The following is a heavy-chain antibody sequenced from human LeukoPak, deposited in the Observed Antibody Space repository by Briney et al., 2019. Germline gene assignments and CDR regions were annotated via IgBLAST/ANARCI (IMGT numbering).Heavy chain of an antibody. J-gene: IGHJ6*03. CDR3: ARGGPPGYYYDYYMDV. CDR2: INHSWST. Sequence: SETLSLTCTVSGYSISNNFYWAWIRQSPGKGLEWIVSINHSWSTYYNPSLKSRVTISVDTSKNQFSLKMSSVTAADTAVYFCARGGPPGYYYDYYMDVWGKGTTVTISS. CDR1: GYSISNNFY. V-gene: IGHV4-38-2*02.